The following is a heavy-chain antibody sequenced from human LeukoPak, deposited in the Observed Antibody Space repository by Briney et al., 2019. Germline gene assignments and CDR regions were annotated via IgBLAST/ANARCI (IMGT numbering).Heavy chain of an antibody. Sequence: GGSLRLSCAASGFTFSNYAMSWVRQAPGKGLEWVSSISGGGLKTYYADSVKGRFTISRDNSKNTLYLQMNSLRAEDTAVYYCAGTMQLDFWGQGILVTVSS. CDR1: GFTFSNYA. V-gene: IGHV3-23*01. CDR2: ISGGGLKT. J-gene: IGHJ4*02. CDR3: AGTMQLDF. D-gene: IGHD1-1*01.